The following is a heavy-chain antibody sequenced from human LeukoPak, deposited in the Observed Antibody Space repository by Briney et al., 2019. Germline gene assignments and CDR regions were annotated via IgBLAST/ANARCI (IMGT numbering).Heavy chain of an antibody. CDR3: ARASPNWGIDF. Sequence: PGGSLRLSCAASGFTFSGYWMHWARQAPGKGLVWVSLINHDGSFTAYTDSVKGRFTISRDNAKNTLYLQMNNLRAEDTAVYYCARASPNWGIDFWGQGALVTVSS. D-gene: IGHD7-27*01. CDR2: INHDGSFT. J-gene: IGHJ4*02. V-gene: IGHV3-74*01. CDR1: GFTFSGYW.